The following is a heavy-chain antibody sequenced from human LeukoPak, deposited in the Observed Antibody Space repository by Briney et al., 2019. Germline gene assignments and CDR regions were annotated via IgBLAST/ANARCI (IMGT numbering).Heavy chain of an antibody. CDR2: IYYSGST. J-gene: IGHJ3*02. D-gene: IGHD3-9*01. Sequence: PSETLSLTCTVSGGSISSYYWSWIRQPPGKGLEWIGYIYYSGSTNYNPSLKSRVTTSVDTSKNQFSLKLSSVTAADTAVYYCASQKPYYDILTGYYRDAFDIWGQGTMVAASS. V-gene: IGHV4-59*01. CDR1: GGSISSYY. CDR3: ASQKPYYDILTGYYRDAFDI.